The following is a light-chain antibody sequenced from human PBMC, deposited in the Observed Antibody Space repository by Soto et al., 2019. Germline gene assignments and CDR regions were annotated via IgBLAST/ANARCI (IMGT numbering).Light chain of an antibody. CDR1: QSLGTY. Sequence: DIQMTQSPASSSASIGDRVVITCRASQSLGTYLNWYQQKPGKAPDXLIYAASTLHSGVPSRFSVDVSGNNFTLNIPSLQPEDSALDECQHTYSPPWTFCLGTKVEI. V-gene: IGKV1-39*01. CDR3: QHTYSPPWT. J-gene: IGKJ1*01. CDR2: AAS.